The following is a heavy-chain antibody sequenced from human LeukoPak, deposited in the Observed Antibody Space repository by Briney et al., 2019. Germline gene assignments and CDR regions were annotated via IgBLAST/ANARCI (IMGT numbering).Heavy chain of an antibody. Sequence: GGSLRLSCAASGFTFSSYAMSWVRQAPGKGLEWVSAISGSGGSTYYADPVKGRFTISRDNSKNTLYLQMNSLRAEDTAVYYCARVVAVAPGGAFDIWGQGTMVTVSS. CDR2: ISGSGGST. D-gene: IGHD6-19*01. V-gene: IGHV3-23*01. J-gene: IGHJ3*02. CDR3: ARVVAVAPGGAFDI. CDR1: GFTFSSYA.